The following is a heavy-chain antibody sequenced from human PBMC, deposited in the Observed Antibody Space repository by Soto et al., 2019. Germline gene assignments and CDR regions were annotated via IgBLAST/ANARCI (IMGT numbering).Heavy chain of an antibody. CDR1: GYTFYSHS. D-gene: IGHD5-18*01. V-gene: IGHV1-18*01. J-gene: IGHJ6*02. Sequence: QAQLVQSGAEVKKPGASVKVSCKASGYTFYSHSISWVRQAPGQGLEWMGRINGDYGNTQYAQKFRGRVTMTTDTTTTTAYMERTNLRSDDTAVYYGARWIQGDYYYGMDFWGQGTTVTVSS. CDR2: INGDYGNT. CDR3: ARWIQGDYYYGMDF.